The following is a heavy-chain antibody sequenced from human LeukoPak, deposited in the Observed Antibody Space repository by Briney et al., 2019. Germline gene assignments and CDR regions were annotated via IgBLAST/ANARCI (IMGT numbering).Heavy chain of an antibody. CDR1: GYTFTGYY. Sequence: GASVKVSCKASGYTFTGYYMHWVRQAPGQGLEWMGWINPNSGGTNYAQKFQGRVTMTRDTSISTAYMELSRLRSDDTAVYYCARGPYSSSYNWFDPWGQGTLVTVSS. J-gene: IGHJ5*02. V-gene: IGHV1-2*02. CDR2: INPNSGGT. CDR3: ARGPYSSSYNWFDP. D-gene: IGHD6-13*01.